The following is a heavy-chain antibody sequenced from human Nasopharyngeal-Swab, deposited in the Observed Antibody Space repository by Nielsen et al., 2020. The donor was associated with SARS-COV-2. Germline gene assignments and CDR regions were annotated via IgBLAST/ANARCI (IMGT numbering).Heavy chain of an antibody. V-gene: IGHV3-23*01. CDR3: ARADQWLVPDYFDY. CDR2: IGGSGGST. J-gene: IGHJ4*02. D-gene: IGHD6-19*01. CDR1: GFTFSSHD. Sequence: GESLKISCAASGFTFSSHDMSWVRQAPGKGLEWVSTIGGSGGSTNYADSVKGRFTISRDNAKNSLYLQMNSLRAEDTAVYYCARADQWLVPDYFDYWGQGTLVTVSS.